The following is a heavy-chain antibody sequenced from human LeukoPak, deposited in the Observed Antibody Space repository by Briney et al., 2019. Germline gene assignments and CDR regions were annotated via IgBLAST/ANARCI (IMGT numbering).Heavy chain of an antibody. CDR2: ISGDGGST. Sequence: GGPLRLSCAASGFTFDDYSMHWVRQAPGKGLEWVSLISGDGGSTYYADSVKGRFTISRDNAKNSLSPQMNSLRAEDTAVYYCARELTDYGDSVFVAPFDIWGQGTMVTVSS. CDR1: GFTFDDYS. D-gene: IGHD4-17*01. V-gene: IGHV3-43*02. CDR3: ARELTDYGDSVFVAPFDI. J-gene: IGHJ3*02.